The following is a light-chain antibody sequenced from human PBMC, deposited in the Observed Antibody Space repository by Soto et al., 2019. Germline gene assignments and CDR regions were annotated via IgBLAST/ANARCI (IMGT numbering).Light chain of an antibody. CDR1: NIGRKS. CDR3: QVWDSSSDHPM. Sequence: SYELTQPPSVSVAPGKTARITCGENNIGRKSVHWYQQKPGQAPVVVIYYDSDRPSGIPERLSGSNSGNTATLTISRVEAGDEADYYCQVWDSSSDHPMFGGGTKLTVL. J-gene: IGLJ3*02. CDR2: YDS. V-gene: IGLV3-21*04.